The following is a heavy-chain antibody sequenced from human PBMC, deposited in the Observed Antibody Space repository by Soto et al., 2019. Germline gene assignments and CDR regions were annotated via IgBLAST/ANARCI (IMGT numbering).Heavy chain of an antibody. Sequence: SETLSLTCPVSGGSISSGNYYWTWIRQHPGEGLEWIGYINHSGSTYYNPSLKSRVTISADTSKNQFSLKLSSVTAADTAVYYCARAPTRNYGDYASSGMDVWGQGTTVTVSS. CDR1: GGSISSGNYY. D-gene: IGHD4-17*01. J-gene: IGHJ6*02. CDR3: ARAPTRNYGDYASSGMDV. CDR2: INHSGST. V-gene: IGHV4-31*03.